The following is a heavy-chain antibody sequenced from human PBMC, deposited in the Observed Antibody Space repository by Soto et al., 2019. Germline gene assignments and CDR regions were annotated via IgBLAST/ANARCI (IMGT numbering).Heavy chain of an antibody. CDR1: GFTFSDYY. Sequence: QVQLVESGGGLVKPGGSLRLSCAASGFTFSDYYMSWIRQAPGKGLEWVSYISSSSSYTNYADSVKGRFTISRDNAKNALYLQMNSLRDEDTAVYYCASLGYSSSWYTSYGMDVWGQGTTVTVSS. CDR2: ISSSSSYT. J-gene: IGHJ6*02. V-gene: IGHV3-11*06. D-gene: IGHD6-13*01. CDR3: ASLGYSSSWYTSYGMDV.